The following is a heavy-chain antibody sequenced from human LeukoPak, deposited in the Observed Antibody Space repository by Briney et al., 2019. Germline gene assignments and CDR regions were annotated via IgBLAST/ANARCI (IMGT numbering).Heavy chain of an antibody. CDR3: ARGRWRGWY. CDR1: GFIFSNYE. V-gene: IGHV3-48*03. J-gene: IGHJ4*02. Sequence: GGSLRLSCAASGFIFSNYEMNWVRQAPGKGLEWVSYISGSDSTIYYADSVKGRFTISRDNAKNSLYLQMDSLRAEDTAVYYCARGRWRGWYWGQGTLVTVSS. CDR2: ISGSDSTI. D-gene: IGHD4-23*01.